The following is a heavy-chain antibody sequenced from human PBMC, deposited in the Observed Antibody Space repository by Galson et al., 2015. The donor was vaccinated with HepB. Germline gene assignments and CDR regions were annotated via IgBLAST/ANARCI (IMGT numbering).Heavy chain of an antibody. CDR2: TYYRSKWYN. J-gene: IGHJ3*02. V-gene: IGHV6-1*01. D-gene: IGHD2-2*01. Sequence: CAISGDSVSSNSAAWNWIRQSPSRGLEWLGRTYYRSKWYNDYAVSVKSRITINPDTSKNQFSLQLNSVTPEDTAVYYCARGGRDCSSTSCRRVGCRVGRAFDIWGQGTMVTVS. CDR3: ARGGRDCSSTSCRRVGCRVGRAFDI. CDR1: GDSVSSNSAA.